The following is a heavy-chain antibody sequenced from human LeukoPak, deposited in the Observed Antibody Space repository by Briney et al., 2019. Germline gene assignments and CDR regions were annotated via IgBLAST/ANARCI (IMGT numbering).Heavy chain of an antibody. V-gene: IGHV1-18*01. CDR2: ISAYNGNT. J-gene: IGHJ6*03. CDR3: ARCFTVTFYDYYYMDV. D-gene: IGHD4-11*01. CDR1: GYSFTSYG. Sequence: ASVKVSCKASGYSFTSYGISWVRQAPGQGLEWMGWISAYNGNTNYAQKLQGRVTMTTDTSTSTAYMELRSLRSDDTAVYYCARCFTVTFYDYYYMDVWGKGTTVTVSS.